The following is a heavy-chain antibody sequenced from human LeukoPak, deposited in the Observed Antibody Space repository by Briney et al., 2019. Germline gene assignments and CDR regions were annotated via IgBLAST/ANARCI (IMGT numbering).Heavy chain of an antibody. D-gene: IGHD3-22*01. CDR2: ISAYNGNT. J-gene: IGHJ4*02. V-gene: IGHV1-18*01. CDR1: GGTFSSYA. CDR3: ARDFHYDKADY. Sequence: ASVKVSCKASGGTFSSYAISWVRQAPGQGLEWMGWISAYNGNTNYAQKLQGRVTMTTGTSTSTAYMELRSLRSDDTAVYYCARDFHYDKADYWGQGTLVTVSS.